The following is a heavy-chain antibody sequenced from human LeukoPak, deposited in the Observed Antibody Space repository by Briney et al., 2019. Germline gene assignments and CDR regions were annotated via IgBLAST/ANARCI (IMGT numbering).Heavy chain of an antibody. CDR2: ITPIFGTA. D-gene: IGHD5-12*01. V-gene: IGHV1-69*13. J-gene: IGHJ4*02. Sequence: GASVKVSCKASGGTFSSYAISWVRQAPGQGLEWMGGITPIFGTANYAQKFQGRVTITADESTSTAYMELSSLRSEDTAVYYCASPSGYGFFDYWGQGTLVTVSS. CDR3: ASPSGYGFFDY. CDR1: GGTFSSYA.